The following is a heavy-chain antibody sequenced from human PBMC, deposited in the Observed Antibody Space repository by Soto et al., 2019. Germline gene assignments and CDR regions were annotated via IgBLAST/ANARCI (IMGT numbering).Heavy chain of an antibody. CDR3: ARGIFDSYGMDV. V-gene: IGHV3-64*01. CDR1: GFTFSRYA. J-gene: IGHJ6*02. Sequence: EVQLVESGGGLVQPGGSLRLSCAASGFTFSRYAMHWVRQAPGKGLEYVSAISSNGGSTYYANSVKGRFTISRDNSKNTLYLQMGSLRAEDMAVYYCARGIFDSYGMDVWGQGTTVTVSS. D-gene: IGHD2-15*01. CDR2: ISSNGGST.